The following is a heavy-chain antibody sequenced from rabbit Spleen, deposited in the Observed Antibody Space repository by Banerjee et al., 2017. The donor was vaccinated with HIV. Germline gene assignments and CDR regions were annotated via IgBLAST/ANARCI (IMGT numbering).Heavy chain of an antibody. V-gene: IGHV1S7*01. CDR2: IYTGRGGT. Sequence: YYMCWVRQAPGKGLEWIGAIYTGRGGTDYANWVNGRFTISSDNAQYTVHLQLNSLTAADTATYFCARYYIFYGMDLWGPGTLVTVS. D-gene: IGHD4-1*01. CDR3: ARYYIFYGMDL. CDR1: YY. J-gene: IGHJ6*01.